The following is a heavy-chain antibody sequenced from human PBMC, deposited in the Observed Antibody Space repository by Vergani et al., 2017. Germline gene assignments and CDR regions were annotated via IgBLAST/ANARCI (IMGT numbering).Heavy chain of an antibody. CDR2: ISGSGGST. V-gene: IGHV3-23*04. Sequence: EVQLVESGGGLVQPGGSLRLSCAASGFTFSSYAMSWVRQAPGKGLEWVSAISGSGGSTYYADSVKGRFTISRDNSKHTLSLQMNSLRAEDTAVYYCAKVRPFLGGSYFSRALDYWGQGTLVTVSS. CDR3: AKVRPFLGGSYFSRALDY. J-gene: IGHJ4*02. D-gene: IGHD1-26*01. CDR1: GFTFSSYA.